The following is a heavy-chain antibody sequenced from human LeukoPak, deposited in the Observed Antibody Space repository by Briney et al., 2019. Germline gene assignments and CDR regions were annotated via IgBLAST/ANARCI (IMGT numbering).Heavy chain of an antibody. D-gene: IGHD1-26*01. CDR3: ARDSGYSGSPDYYYYYMDV. CDR1: GFTFSSYS. V-gene: IGHV3-48*01. Sequence: GGPLRLSCAASGFTFSSYSMNWVRQAPGKGLEWVSYISSSSSTIYYADSVKGRFTISRDNAKNSLYLQMNSLRAEDTAVYYCARDSGYSGSPDYYYYYMDVWGKGTTVTVSS. J-gene: IGHJ6*03. CDR2: ISSSSSTI.